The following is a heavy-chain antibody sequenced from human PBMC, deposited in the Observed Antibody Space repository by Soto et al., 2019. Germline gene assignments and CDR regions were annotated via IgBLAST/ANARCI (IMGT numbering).Heavy chain of an antibody. CDR3: AASIVVLLIAWAFDY. CDR1: GYSISSGYY. J-gene: IGHJ4*02. CDR2: IYHIGST. Sequence: PSETLSLTCAVSGYSISSGYYWGWIRQPPGKGLQWIGSIYHIGSTYYNPSLRSRVTISLDKSKNRFSLKMTSVTAADTAMYYCAASIVVLLIAWAFDYWGQGPLVTVS. V-gene: IGHV4-38-2*01. D-gene: IGHD2-21*01.